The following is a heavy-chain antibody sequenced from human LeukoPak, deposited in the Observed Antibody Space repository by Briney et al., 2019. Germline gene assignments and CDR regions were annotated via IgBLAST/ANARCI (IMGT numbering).Heavy chain of an antibody. D-gene: IGHD2/OR15-2a*01. CDR3: ARAAENLHPNHYYYMDV. CDR2: MNPYNGNT. CDR1: VYTFTSYD. J-gene: IGHJ6*03. V-gene: IGHV1-8*01. Sequence: ASVKVSCKASVYTFTSYDINWVRQATGQGLEWVGWMNPYNGNTGYAQKFEGRVIMTRDTSISTAYLELSSLTSEDTAVYYCARAAENLHPNHYYYMDVWGKGTTVTVSS.